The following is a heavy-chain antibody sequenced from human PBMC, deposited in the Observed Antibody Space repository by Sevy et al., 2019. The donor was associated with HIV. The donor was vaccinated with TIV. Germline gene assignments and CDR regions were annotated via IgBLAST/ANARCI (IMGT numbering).Heavy chain of an antibody. CDR1: GASITSSIYY. CDR2: IHHSGST. CDR3: AKHCSHYFDNSGYGEAFDV. D-gene: IGHD3-22*01. J-gene: IGHJ3*01. Sequence: SETLSLTCSVSGASITSSIYYWAWIRQSPAKGLEWFGSIHHSGSTYYNLSLKSRVTISVDTSKNHFSLKMNSVTAAATAVYYCAKHCSHYFDNSGYGEAFDVWGQGTKVTVSS. V-gene: IGHV4-39*01.